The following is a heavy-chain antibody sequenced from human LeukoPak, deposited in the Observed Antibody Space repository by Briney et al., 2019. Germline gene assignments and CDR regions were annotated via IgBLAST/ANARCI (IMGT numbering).Heavy chain of an antibody. CDR1: GYTFTSYA. Sequence: ASVKVSCKASGYTFTSYAISWVRQAPGQGLEWMGWINPNSGGTNYAQKFQGRVTMTRDTSISTAYMELSRLRSDDTAVYYCARDGLLWFGELLTPGAFDIWGQGTMVTVSS. CDR3: ARDGLLWFGELLTPGAFDI. D-gene: IGHD3-10*01. V-gene: IGHV1-2*02. CDR2: INPNSGGT. J-gene: IGHJ3*02.